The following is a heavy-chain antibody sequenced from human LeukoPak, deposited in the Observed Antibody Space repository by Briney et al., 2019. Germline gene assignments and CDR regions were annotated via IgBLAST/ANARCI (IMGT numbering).Heavy chain of an antibody. CDR2: ISSSSSYI. D-gene: IGHD2-15*01. Sequence: GGSLRLSCAASGFTFSSYSMNWVRQAPGKGLEWVSSISSSSSYIYYADSVKGRFTISRDNAKNSLYLQMNSLRAEDTAVYYCARDNRWWDGGTPNAFDIWGQGTMVTVSS. CDR3: ARDNRWWDGGTPNAFDI. CDR1: GFTFSSYS. V-gene: IGHV3-21*01. J-gene: IGHJ3*02.